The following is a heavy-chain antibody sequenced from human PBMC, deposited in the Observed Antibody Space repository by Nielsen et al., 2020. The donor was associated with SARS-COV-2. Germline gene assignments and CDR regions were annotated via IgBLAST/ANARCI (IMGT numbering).Heavy chain of an antibody. J-gene: IGHJ4*02. CDR3: AKDGHSSGWYGAPDY. CDR2: IGTAGDT. Sequence: GESLKISCAASGFTFSSYDMHWVRQATGKGLEWVSAIGTAGDTYYPGSVKGRFTISRENAKNSLYLQMNSLRAGDTAVYYCAKDGHSSGWYGAPDYWGQGTLVTVSS. V-gene: IGHV3-13*01. CDR1: GFTFSSYD. D-gene: IGHD6-19*01.